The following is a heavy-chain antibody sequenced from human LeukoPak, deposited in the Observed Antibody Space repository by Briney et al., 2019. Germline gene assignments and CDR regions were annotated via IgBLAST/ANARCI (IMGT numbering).Heavy chain of an antibody. CDR3: AREGSSSGCFDY. CDR2: IWYDGSNK. Sequence: GGSLRLSCAASGFTFSSYGMHWVRQAPGKGLEWVAVIWYDGSNKYYADSVKGRFTISRDNSKNTLYLQMNSLRAEDTAVYYCAREGSSSGCFDYWGQGTLVTVSS. CDR1: GFTFSSYG. J-gene: IGHJ4*02. D-gene: IGHD6-6*01. V-gene: IGHV3-33*01.